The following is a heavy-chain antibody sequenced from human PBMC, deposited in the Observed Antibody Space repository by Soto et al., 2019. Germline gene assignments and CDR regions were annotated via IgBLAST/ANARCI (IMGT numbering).Heavy chain of an antibody. J-gene: IGHJ4*02. CDR3: ARNAPKLPAAIINMFDY. CDR1: GGSISSYY. V-gene: IGHV4-59*08. Sequence: SETLSLICTVSGGSISSYYWSWIRQPPGQGLEWIGYIFYSGSTNYNPSLRSRVTISVDTSKSQFSLKLRSVTAADTAVYYCARNAPKLPAAIINMFDYWGQGMLVTVSS. CDR2: IFYSGST. D-gene: IGHD2-2*01.